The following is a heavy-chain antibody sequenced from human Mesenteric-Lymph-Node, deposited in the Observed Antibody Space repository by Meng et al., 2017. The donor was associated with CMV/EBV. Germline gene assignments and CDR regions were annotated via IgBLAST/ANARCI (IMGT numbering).Heavy chain of an antibody. V-gene: IGHV5-51*01. D-gene: IGHD3-22*01. CDR2: IYPGDSDT. Sequence: SGYSFTNYWIGWVRQMPGKGLEWMGIIYPGDSDTRYSPSFQGQVTISADKSISTSSLQSSTLQSSDTAIYYCATLSYYDTTGSYFDNWGQGTLVTVSS. J-gene: IGHJ4*02. CDR1: GYSFTNYW. CDR3: ATLSYYDTTGSYFDN.